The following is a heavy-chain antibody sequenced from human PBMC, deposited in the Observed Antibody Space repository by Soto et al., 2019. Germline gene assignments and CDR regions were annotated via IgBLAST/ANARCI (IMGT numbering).Heavy chain of an antibody. J-gene: IGHJ4*02. V-gene: IGHV1-18*04. CDR2: ISAYNGNT. Sequence: ASVKVSCKASGYTFTSYGISWVRQAPGQGLEWMGWISAYNGNTNYAQKLQGRVTMTTDTSTSTAYMELRSLRSDDTTVYYCARLMDTAMVSGIDYWGQGTLVTVS. CDR3: ARLMDTAMVSGIDY. CDR1: GYTFTSYG. D-gene: IGHD5-18*01.